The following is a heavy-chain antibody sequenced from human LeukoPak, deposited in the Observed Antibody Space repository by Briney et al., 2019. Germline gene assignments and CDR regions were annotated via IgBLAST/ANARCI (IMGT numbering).Heavy chain of an antibody. J-gene: IGHJ4*02. CDR1: GGSFSGYY. Sequence: PSETLSLTCAVYGGSFSGYYWSWIRQPPGKGLEWIGEINHSGSTNYNPSLKSRVTISVDTSKNQFSLKLNSVPAADTAVYYCARGVRSSTYSYGFMNYWGQGTLVTVSS. V-gene: IGHV4-34*01. D-gene: IGHD5-18*01. CDR3: ARGVRSSTYSYGFMNY. CDR2: INHSGST.